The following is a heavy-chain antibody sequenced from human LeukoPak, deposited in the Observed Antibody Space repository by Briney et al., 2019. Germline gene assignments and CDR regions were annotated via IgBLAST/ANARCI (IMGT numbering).Heavy chain of an antibody. CDR2: IYYSGST. J-gene: IGHJ4*02. Sequence: PSETLSLTCTVSGGSISSYYWSWIRQPPGKGLEWIGYIYYSGSTNYNPSLKSRVTISVDTSKNQFSLELSSVTAADTAVYYCARRLRTYYYGSGSYYNVPTLFDYWGQGTLVTVSS. V-gene: IGHV4-59*01. CDR1: GGSISSYY. D-gene: IGHD3-10*01. CDR3: ARRLRTYYYGSGSYYNVPTLFDY.